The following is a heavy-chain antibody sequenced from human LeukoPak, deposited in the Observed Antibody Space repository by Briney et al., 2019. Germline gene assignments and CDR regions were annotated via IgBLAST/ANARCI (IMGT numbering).Heavy chain of an antibody. CDR2: INHSGST. V-gene: IGHV4-34*01. Sequence: SETLSLTCAVYGGSFSGYYWSWIRQPPGKGLEWIGEINHSGSTNYNPSLKSRVTISVDTSKSQFSLKLSSVTAADTAVYYCARRRYGSGSYSNHLWDYFDYWGQGTLVTVSS. CDR3: ARRRYGSGSYSNHLWDYFDY. J-gene: IGHJ4*02. CDR1: GGSFSGYY. D-gene: IGHD3-10*01.